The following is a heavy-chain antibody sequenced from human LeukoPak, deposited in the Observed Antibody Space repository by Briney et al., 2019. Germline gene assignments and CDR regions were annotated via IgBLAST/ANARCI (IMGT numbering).Heavy chain of an antibody. J-gene: IGHJ4*02. CDR3: ARVPNSGWYYFDY. V-gene: IGHV4-61*01. CDR1: GGSVSSGSYF. D-gene: IGHD6-19*01. CDR2: IYYSGST. Sequence: KSSETLSLTCTVSGGSVSSGSYFWSWIRQPPGKGLEWIGYIYYSGSTSYNPSLKSRVTISVGTSKNQLSLKLSSVTAADTAVYYCARVPNSGWYYFDYWGQGTLVTVSS.